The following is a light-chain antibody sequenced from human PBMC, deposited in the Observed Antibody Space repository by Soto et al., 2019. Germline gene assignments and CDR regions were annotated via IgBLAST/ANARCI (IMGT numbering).Light chain of an antibody. J-gene: IGKJ3*01. V-gene: IGKV1-39*01. CDR2: AAS. Sequence: DIQMTQSPSSLSASAGDRVTITCRASQSISSYLNWYQQKPGKAPKLLIYAASSLQSGVPSRFSGSGSGTDFTLTISRLQPEDFATYYCQQSYSTPFTFGPVTKVDIK. CDR1: QSISSY. CDR3: QQSYSTPFT.